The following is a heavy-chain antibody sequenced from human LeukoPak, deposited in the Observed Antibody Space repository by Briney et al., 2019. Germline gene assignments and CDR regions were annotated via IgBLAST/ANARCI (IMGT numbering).Heavy chain of an antibody. CDR2: IYHGGST. Sequence: SETLSLTCTVSGYSISRGYYGGWIRQPPGKGRGWMGSIYHGGSTYYNPSLKGRLTREVERSKNHFSLKLSSVTAADTAVYYCSNTFPHYDSSGYRLYYFDYWGQGTLVTVSS. CDR3: SNTFPHYDSSGYRLYYFDY. D-gene: IGHD3-22*01. J-gene: IGHJ4*02. CDR1: GYSISRGYY. V-gene: IGHV4-38-2*02.